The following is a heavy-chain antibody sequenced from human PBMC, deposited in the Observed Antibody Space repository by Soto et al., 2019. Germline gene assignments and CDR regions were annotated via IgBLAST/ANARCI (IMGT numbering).Heavy chain of an antibody. V-gene: IGHV3-11*01. CDR2: ISSSGSTI. CDR3: ASVLRYFDWSIDY. J-gene: IGHJ4*02. CDR1: GFTFSDYY. D-gene: IGHD3-9*01. Sequence: GGSLRLSCAASGFTFSDYYMSWIRQAPGKGLEWVSYISSSGSTIYYADSVKGRFTISRDNAKNSLYLQMNSLRAEDTAVYYYASVLRYFDWSIDYWGQGTLVTVSS.